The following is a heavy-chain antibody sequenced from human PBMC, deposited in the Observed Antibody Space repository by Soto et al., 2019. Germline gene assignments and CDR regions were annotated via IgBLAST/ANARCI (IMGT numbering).Heavy chain of an antibody. CDR1: GGSISSGDYY. V-gene: IGHV4-31*03. D-gene: IGHD3-16*02. J-gene: IGHJ5*02. CDR3: ARGVTFGGVIAPRFDP. CDR2: IHNSGTT. Sequence: QVQLQESGPGLVKPSQTLSLTCTVSGGSISSGDYYWSWIRQHPGKGLEWIGYIHNSGTTYYIPPLKRRAAMTVDTSKNQLSLKLTSVTAADTAVYYCARGVTFGGVIAPRFDPWGQGTLVTVSS.